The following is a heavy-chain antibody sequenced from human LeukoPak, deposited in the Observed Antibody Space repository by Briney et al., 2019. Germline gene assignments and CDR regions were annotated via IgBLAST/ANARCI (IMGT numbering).Heavy chain of an antibody. V-gene: IGHV4-34*01. CDR1: GGSFSGYY. CDR2: INHSGST. J-gene: IGHJ4*02. D-gene: IGHD1-1*01. CDR3: ARLRGYTSRSNDY. Sequence: SETLSLTCAVYGGSFSGYYWSWIRQPPGKGREWIGEINHSGSTNYNPSLKSRVTISVETSKNQFSLKLNSVTAADTAVYYCARLRGYTSRSNDYWGQGTLVTVSS.